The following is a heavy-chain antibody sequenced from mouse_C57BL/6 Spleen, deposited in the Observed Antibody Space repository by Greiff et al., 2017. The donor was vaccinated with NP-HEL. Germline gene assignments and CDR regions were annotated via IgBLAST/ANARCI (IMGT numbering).Heavy chain of an antibody. CDR1: GYTFTSYW. CDR2: IDPSDSYT. CDR3: ARGLLRDDY. V-gene: IGHV1-50*01. J-gene: IGHJ2*01. D-gene: IGHD1-1*01. Sequence: QVQLQQPGAELVKPGASVKLSCKASGYTFTSYWMQWVKQRPGQGLEWIGEIDPSDSYTNYNQKFKGKATLTVDTSSSTAYMQLSSLTSEDSAVYYCARGLLRDDYWGKGTTLTVSS.